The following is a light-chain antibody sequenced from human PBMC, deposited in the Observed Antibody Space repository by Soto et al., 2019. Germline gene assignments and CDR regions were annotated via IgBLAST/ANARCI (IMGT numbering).Light chain of an antibody. CDR3: QQYGGSPFT. V-gene: IGKV3-20*01. J-gene: IGKJ2*01. Sequence: EIVLTQSPGTLSLSPRERATLSCRASQSIFNNYLAWYQQKPGQAPRLLVYGASFRATGIPERFSGSGSGTDFTLTISRLEPEDFAVYYCQQYGGSPFTFGQGTRLEIK. CDR2: GAS. CDR1: QSIFNNY.